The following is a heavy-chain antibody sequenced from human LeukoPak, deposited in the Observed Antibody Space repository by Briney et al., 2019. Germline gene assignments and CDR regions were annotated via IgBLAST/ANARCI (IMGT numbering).Heavy chain of an antibody. Sequence: PGGSLRLSCAASGFTFSSYGMHWVRQAPGKGLEWVAFIRYDGSNKYYADSVKGRFTISRDNSKNTLYLQMYSLRAEDTAVYYCAKDRDFRGVRGVLFDYWGQGTLVTVSS. D-gene: IGHD3-10*01. CDR1: GFTFSSYG. J-gene: IGHJ4*02. V-gene: IGHV3-30*02. CDR2: IRYDGSNK. CDR3: AKDRDFRGVRGVLFDY.